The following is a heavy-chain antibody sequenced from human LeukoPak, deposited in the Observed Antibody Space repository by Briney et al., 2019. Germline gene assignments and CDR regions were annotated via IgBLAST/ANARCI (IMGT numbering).Heavy chain of an antibody. CDR3: ARDLTQYYDVWSGSHGFDI. CDR1: GGSISSYY. CDR2: IYYSGST. V-gene: IGHV4-59*12. J-gene: IGHJ3*02. D-gene: IGHD3-3*01. Sequence: SETLSLTCTVSGGSISSYYWSWIRQPPGKGLEWIGYIYYSGSTNYNPSLKSRVTISVDTSKNQFSLKLSSVTAADTAVYYCARDLTQYYDVWSGSHGFDIWGQGTMVIVSS.